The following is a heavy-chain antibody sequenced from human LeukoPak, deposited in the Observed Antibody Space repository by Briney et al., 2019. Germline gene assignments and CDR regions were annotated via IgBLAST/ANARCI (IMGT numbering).Heavy chain of an antibody. J-gene: IGHJ4*02. CDR1: GGSFSGYY. V-gene: IGHV4-34*01. CDR2: INHSGST. CDR3: ARHPAALDY. D-gene: IGHD6-13*01. Sequence: SETLSLTYAVYGGSFSGYYWSWIRQPPGKGLEWIGEINHSGSTNYNPSLKSRVTISVDTSKNQFSLKLSSVTAADTAVYYCARHPAALDYWGQGTLVTVSS.